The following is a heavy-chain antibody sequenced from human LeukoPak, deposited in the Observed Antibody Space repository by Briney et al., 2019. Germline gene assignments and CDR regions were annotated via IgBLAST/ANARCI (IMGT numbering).Heavy chain of an antibody. CDR3: ARERRGSPGAFDI. Sequence: GGSLRLSCIASGSTFSRSWMSWVRQTPGKGLKWVAKIRQDGSEKYYMDSVKGRFTISRDNAKNSLYLQMNSLRAEDTAVYYCARERRGSPGAFDIWGQGTMVTVSS. V-gene: IGHV3-7*01. D-gene: IGHD1-26*01. CDR1: GSTFSRSW. J-gene: IGHJ3*02. CDR2: IRQDGSEK.